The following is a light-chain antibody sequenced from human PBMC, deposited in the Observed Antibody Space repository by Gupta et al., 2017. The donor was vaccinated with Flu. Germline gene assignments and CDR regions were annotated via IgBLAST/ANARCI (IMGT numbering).Light chain of an antibody. CDR3: AAWDDSLNGYYV. Sequence: QSVLTQPPSASGTPGQRVTIPCSGGPSNIGRNTVNWYQHLPGTAPRVLIFSTNQRPSGVPDRFSGSKSGTSASLAISGLQADDEADYYCAAWDDSLNGYYVFGTGTKVTVL. J-gene: IGLJ1*01. CDR1: PSNIGRNT. V-gene: IGLV1-44*01. CDR2: STN.